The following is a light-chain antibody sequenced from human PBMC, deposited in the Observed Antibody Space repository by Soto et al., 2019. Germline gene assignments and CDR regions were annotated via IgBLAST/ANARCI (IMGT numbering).Light chain of an antibody. CDR1: QSVSTN. J-gene: IGKJ4*01. V-gene: IGKV3-15*01. CDR3: QQYNDWPLT. Sequence: EIVMTQSPATLSVSPGERASLSCRASQSVSTNLAWYQQKPAQAPRLLIYGASTRATGIPGRFSGGGSGTEFTLNISSLQSADFAVYYCQQYNDWPLTFGGGTKVDIK. CDR2: GAS.